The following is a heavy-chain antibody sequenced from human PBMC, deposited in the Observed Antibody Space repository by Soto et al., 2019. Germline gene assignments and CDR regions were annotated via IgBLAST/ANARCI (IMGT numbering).Heavy chain of an antibody. CDR2: ISAYNGNT. Sequence: QVQLVQSGAEVKKPGASVKVSCKASGYTFTSYGISWVRQAHGQGLEWMGWISAYNGNTNYAQKLQGRVTMTTDTSTSTAYMELRSLRSDDTAVYYWARDGVPDSSGYYPDYWGQGTLVTVSS. CDR1: GYTFTSYG. J-gene: IGHJ4*02. CDR3: ARDGVPDSSGYYPDY. V-gene: IGHV1-18*01. D-gene: IGHD3-22*01.